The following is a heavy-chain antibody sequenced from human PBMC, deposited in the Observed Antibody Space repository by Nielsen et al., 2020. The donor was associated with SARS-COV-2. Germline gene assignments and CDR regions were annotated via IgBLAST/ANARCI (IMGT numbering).Heavy chain of an antibody. D-gene: IGHD6-6*01. J-gene: IGHJ4*02. CDR1: GFPFTSHA. CDR2: ISADGSND. CDR3: ARETLDYTSSFVDN. Sequence: GESLKISCAASGFPFTSHAMHWVRQAPGKGLEWLTIISADGSNDHYAASVKGRFTISRDNSKNTLYLHLNSLRPEDTAVYYCARETLDYTSSFVDNWGQGALVTVSS. V-gene: IGHV3-30*04.